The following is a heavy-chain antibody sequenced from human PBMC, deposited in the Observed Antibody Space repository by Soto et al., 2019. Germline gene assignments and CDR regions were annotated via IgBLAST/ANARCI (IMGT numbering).Heavy chain of an antibody. CDR2: IHHSGST. V-gene: IGHV4-4*02. Sequence: QVQLQESGPGLVKPSGTLSLTCAVSAGSISSSNWWTWVRQSPGKGLEWIGEIHHSGSTNYNPSPRSLVTLSSDKSKYQSSLKLTSVTAADTADYYCARTSYYDSSGYYNMDVWGQGTTVTVSS. CDR1: AGSISSSNW. D-gene: IGHD3-22*01. CDR3: ARTSYYDSSGYYNMDV. J-gene: IGHJ6*02.